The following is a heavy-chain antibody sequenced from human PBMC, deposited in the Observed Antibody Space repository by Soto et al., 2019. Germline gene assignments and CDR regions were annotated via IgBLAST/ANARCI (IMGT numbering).Heavy chain of an antibody. CDR2: INAGKGNT. J-gene: IGHJ4*02. Sequence: ASVKVSCKASGYTFTSYAMHWVRQAPGQRLEWMGWINAGKGNTKYSQKFQDRVTITRDTSASTAYMELSSLRSEDTAVYYCARDLGGWPDYWGQGTLVTVSS. CDR3: ARDLGGWPDY. D-gene: IGHD2-15*01. V-gene: IGHV1-3*01. CDR1: GYTFTSYA.